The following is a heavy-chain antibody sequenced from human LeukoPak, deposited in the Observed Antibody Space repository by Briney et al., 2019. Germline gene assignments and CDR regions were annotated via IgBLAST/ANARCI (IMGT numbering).Heavy chain of an antibody. V-gene: IGHV3-23*01. Sequence: GGSLRLSCAASGFTFSSYAMSWVRQAPGKGLEWVSAISGSGGSTYYADSVKGRFTIPRDNSKNTLYLQMNSLRAEDTAVYYCAKDLPQTALRFLEWPQQYYFDYWGQGTLVTVSS. J-gene: IGHJ4*02. D-gene: IGHD3-3*01. CDR2: ISGSGGST. CDR3: AKDLPQTALRFLEWPQQYYFDY. CDR1: GFTFSSYA.